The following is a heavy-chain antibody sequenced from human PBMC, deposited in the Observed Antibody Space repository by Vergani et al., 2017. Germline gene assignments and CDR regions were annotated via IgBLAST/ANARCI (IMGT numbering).Heavy chain of an antibody. CDR1: GFTFSSND. J-gene: IGHJ6*04. V-gene: IGHV3-13*01. CDR3: AKEFCGTGNCYGWNHLEV. D-gene: IGHD1-1*01. CDR2: IGVDGDR. Sequence: VESGGGLVQPGGSLRLSCTVSGFTFSSNDFHWVRQTAGKGLEWVSSIGVDGDRYYSDSVKGRFTISRDNGQSYLYLDMDNLRVEETAVYFCAKEFCGTGNCYGWNHLEVWGEGTSVTVSS.